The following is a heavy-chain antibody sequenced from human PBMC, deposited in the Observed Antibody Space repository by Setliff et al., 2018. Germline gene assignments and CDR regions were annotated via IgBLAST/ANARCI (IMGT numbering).Heavy chain of an antibody. D-gene: IGHD3-22*01. J-gene: IGHJ5*02. Sequence: AGGSLRLSCGASGFTFFNHAMHWVRQTPGKGLEWVAMIWSDGINKYYGASVKGRFTVSRDNSKKMVYLEMNTLGAEDTALYYCARAPWGDDYDSLYTWFDPWGQGSLVTVSS. CDR2: IWSDGINK. V-gene: IGHV3-33*01. CDR1: GFTFFNHA. CDR3: ARAPWGDDYDSLYTWFDP.